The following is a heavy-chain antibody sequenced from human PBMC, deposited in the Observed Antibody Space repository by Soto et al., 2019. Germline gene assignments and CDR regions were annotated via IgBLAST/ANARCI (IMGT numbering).Heavy chain of an antibody. CDR2: ISSSSSYI. CDR3: ARLRDYGDYVDY. V-gene: IGHV3-21*01. J-gene: IGHJ4*02. CDR1: GFTFSSYS. Sequence: EVQLVESGGGLVKPGGSLRLSCAASGFTFSSYSMNWVRQAPGKGLEWVSSISSSSSYIYYADSVKGRFTISRDNAKNSLYLQMNSLRAEDTAVYYCARLRDYGDYVDYWGQGTLVTVPS. D-gene: IGHD4-17*01.